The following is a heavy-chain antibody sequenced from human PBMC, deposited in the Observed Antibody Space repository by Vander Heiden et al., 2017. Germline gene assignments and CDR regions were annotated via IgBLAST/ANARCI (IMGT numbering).Heavy chain of an antibody. CDR2: INHSGST. CDR3: ARVGAVAGLVNFDY. J-gene: IGHJ4*02. Sequence: QVQLQQWGAGRLKPSETLSLTCAVYGGSFSGYYWSWIRQPPGKGLEWIGEINHSGSTNYNPSLKSRVTISVDTSKNQFSLKLSSVTAADTAVYYCARVGAVAGLVNFDYWGQGTLVTVSS. V-gene: IGHV4-34*01. D-gene: IGHD6-19*01. CDR1: GGSFSGYY.